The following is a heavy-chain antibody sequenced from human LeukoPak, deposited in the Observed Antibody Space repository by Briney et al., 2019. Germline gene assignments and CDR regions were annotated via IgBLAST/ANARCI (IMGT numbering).Heavy chain of an antibody. CDR2: ISYDGSNK. D-gene: IGHD2-2*01. Sequence: GGSLRLSCAASGFTFSSYGMHWVRQAPGKGLEWAAVISYDGSNKYFADSVKGRFTISRDNSKNTLYLQMNSLRAEDTAVYYCAKDFLGSSRAFDIWGQGTMVTVSS. J-gene: IGHJ3*02. CDR3: AKDFLGSSRAFDI. V-gene: IGHV3-30*18. CDR1: GFTFSSYG.